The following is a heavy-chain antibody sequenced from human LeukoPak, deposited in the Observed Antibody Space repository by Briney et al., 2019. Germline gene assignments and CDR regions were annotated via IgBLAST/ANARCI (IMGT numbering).Heavy chain of an antibody. V-gene: IGHV3-33*01. D-gene: IGHD3-10*01. CDR3: ARDYYYGSGSYVDY. J-gene: IGHJ4*02. CDR1: GFTFSSYG. Sequence: GRSLRLSCAASGFTFSSYGMHWVRQAPGKGLEWVAVMWYDGSNKYYADSVKGRFTISRDNSKNTLYLQMNSLRAEDTAVYYCARDYYYGSGSYVDYWGQGTLVTVSS. CDR2: MWYDGSNK.